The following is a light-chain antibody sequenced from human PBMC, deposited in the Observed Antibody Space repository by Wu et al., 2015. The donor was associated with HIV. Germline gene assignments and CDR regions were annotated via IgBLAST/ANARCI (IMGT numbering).Light chain of an antibody. V-gene: IGKV3D-20*02. CDR1: QSVGSTF. Sequence: EIVLTQSPGTLSLSPGERATLSCRASQSVGSTFLAWYQQKPGQAPRLLIYGASSRATGIPDRFSGSGSGTDFTLTISSLEPEDFAVYFCQQRRNWPLTFGQGTRLEIK. CDR2: GAS. J-gene: IGKJ5*01. CDR3: QQRRNWPLT.